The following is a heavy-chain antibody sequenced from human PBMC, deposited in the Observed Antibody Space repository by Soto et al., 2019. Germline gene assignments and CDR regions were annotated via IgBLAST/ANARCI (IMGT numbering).Heavy chain of an antibody. Sequence: EVQLVESGGDLVQPGGSLRLSCAASGFTFSIYAMHWVRQAPGKGLEYVSGISSNGGSTDYASSVKGRFTISRDNSKNTLYLQMGSLTTDDMAVYYCARSTVMAYNLFDPWGRGTLVTVSS. CDR1: GFTFSIYA. V-gene: IGHV3-64*01. CDR2: ISSNGGST. J-gene: IGHJ5*02. CDR3: ARSTVMAYNLFDP. D-gene: IGHD5-18*01.